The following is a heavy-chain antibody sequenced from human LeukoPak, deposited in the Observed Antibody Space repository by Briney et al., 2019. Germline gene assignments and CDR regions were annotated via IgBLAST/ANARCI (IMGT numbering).Heavy chain of an antibody. CDR1: GFTFSTYG. Sequence: GGSLRLSCAASGFTFSTYGMHWVRQAPGKGLEWVAFIRSDGSHTYCADSVRGRFTISRDNSKNTLYLQMNSLRAEDTAVYYCAGRMIVETVDIWGQGTMVTVSS. CDR3: AGRMIVETVDI. CDR2: IRSDGSHT. V-gene: IGHV3-30*02. J-gene: IGHJ3*02. D-gene: IGHD3-22*01.